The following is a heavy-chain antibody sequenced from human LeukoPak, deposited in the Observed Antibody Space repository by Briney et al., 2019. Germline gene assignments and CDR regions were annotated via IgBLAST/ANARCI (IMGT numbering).Heavy chain of an antibody. CDR1: GFTFSDYY. D-gene: IGHD5-24*01. Sequence: ASVKLSCKASGFTFSDYYIHWVQQAPGKGLEWMGRVDPEDGETIYTGKFQGRVTMTADTSRDMAFMELSSLRSEDTAVYYCAAGAMAIFSWGQGTLVTVSS. CDR3: AAGAMAIFS. CDR2: VDPEDGET. V-gene: IGHV1-69-2*01. J-gene: IGHJ4*01.